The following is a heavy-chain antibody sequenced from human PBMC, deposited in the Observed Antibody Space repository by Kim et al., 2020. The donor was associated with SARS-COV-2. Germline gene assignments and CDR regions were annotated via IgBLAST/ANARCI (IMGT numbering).Heavy chain of an antibody. D-gene: IGHD5-12*01. Sequence: IEYADAVKGRFTIARDNAKNSLYLQMNSLRDEDTAFYYCAKNSGYDDAFDYWGQGTLVTVSS. V-gene: IGHV3-9*01. CDR2: I. J-gene: IGHJ4*02. CDR3: AKNSGYDDAFDY.